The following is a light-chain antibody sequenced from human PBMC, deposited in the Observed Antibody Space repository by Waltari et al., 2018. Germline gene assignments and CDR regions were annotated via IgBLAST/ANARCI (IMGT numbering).Light chain of an antibody. V-gene: IGLV2-14*01. CDR3: SSYTSSSIPYV. CDR2: EVS. J-gene: IGLJ1*01. Sequence: HSALPPAASVSASPGTSTTTSCPATSSNVSGYNHFSRYQHHPGKAPKLIISEVSNRPSGVSYRFSGSKSGNTASLTISGLQAEDEAEYYCSSYTSSSIPYVFGTGTKVTVL. CDR1: SSNVSGYNH.